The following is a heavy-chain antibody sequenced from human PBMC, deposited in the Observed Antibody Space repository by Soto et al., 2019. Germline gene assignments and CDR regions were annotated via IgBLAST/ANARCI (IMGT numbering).Heavy chain of an antibody. CDR2: IYWDDDK. CDR3: AHSRIAARPFGSWNVY. CDR1: GFSLSTSGVG. Sequence: QITLKESGPTLVKPTQTLTLTCTFSGFSLSTSGVGVGWIRQPPGKALEWLALIYWDDDKRYSPSLKSRLNITKDTSKNQVVLTMTNMDPVDTATYYCAHSRIAARPFGSWNVYWGQGTLVTVSS. V-gene: IGHV2-5*02. J-gene: IGHJ4*02. D-gene: IGHD6-6*01.